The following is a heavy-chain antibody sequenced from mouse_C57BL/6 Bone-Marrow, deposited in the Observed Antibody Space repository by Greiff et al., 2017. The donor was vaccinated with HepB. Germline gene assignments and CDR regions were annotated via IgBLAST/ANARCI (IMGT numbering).Heavy chain of an antibody. CDR2: ISNGGGST. J-gene: IGHJ4*01. CDR3: ARRPPPLYAMDY. V-gene: IGHV5-12*01. Sequence: EVMLVESGGGLVQPGGSLKLSCAASGFTFSDYYMYWVRQTPEKRLEWVAYISNGGGSTYYPDTVKGRFTISRDNAKNTLYLQMSRLKSEDTAMYYCARRPPPLYAMDYWGQGTSVTASS. CDR1: GFTFSDYY.